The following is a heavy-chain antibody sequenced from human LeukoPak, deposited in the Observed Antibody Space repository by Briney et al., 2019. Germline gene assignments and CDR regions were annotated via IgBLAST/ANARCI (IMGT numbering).Heavy chain of an antibody. CDR3: ARRPSYYDFWSGYEDY. CDR2: IYYSGST. J-gene: IGHJ4*02. V-gene: IGHV4-39*01. CDR1: GGSISSSSYY. D-gene: IGHD3-3*01. Sequence: SETLSLTCTVSGGSISSSSYYWGWIRQPPGTGLEWIWSIYYSGSTYYNPSLKSRVTISVDTSKNQFSLKLSSVTAADTAVYYCARRPSYYDFWSGYEDYWGQGTLVTVSS.